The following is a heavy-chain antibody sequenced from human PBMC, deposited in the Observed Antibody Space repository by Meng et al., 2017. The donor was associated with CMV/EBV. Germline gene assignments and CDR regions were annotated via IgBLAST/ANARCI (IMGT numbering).Heavy chain of an antibody. CDR1: GFTFSSYW. Sequence: GESLKISCAASGFTFSSYWMSWVRQAPGKGLEWVANIKQDGSEKYYVDSVKGRFTISRDNAKNSLYLQMNSLRAEDTAVYYCARGLGYCSSTSCPEYYYYGMDVWGQGTTVTVSS. D-gene: IGHD2-2*01. CDR3: ARGLGYCSSTSCPEYYYYGMDV. J-gene: IGHJ6*02. V-gene: IGHV3-7*01. CDR2: IKQDGSEK.